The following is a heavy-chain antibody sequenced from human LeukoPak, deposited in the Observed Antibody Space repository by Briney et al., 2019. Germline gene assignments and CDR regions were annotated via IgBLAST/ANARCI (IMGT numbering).Heavy chain of an antibody. J-gene: IGHJ6*03. CDR3: AKDPYPPQLNDCYYYMDV. CDR1: GFTFSSYA. CDR2: ISGSGGST. V-gene: IGHV3-23*01. Sequence: GGSLRLSCAASGFTFSSYAMSWVRQAPGKGLEWVSAISGSGGSTYYADSVKGRFTISRDNSKNTLYLQMNSLRAEDTAVYYCAKDPYPPQLNDCYYYMDVWGKGTTVTVSS. D-gene: IGHD2-2*01.